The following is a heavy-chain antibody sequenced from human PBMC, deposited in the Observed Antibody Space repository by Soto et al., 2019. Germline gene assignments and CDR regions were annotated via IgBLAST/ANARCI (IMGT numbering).Heavy chain of an antibody. Sequence: EVQLVESGGGLVQPGGSLRLSCAASGFMFTNYWMTWVRQAPGKGLEWVANINQDGSDTNYADSVRGRFTISRDNAKDSVFLQMNSLRAEDTAVYYCATDVGRFRIQLFYFDFWGQGTQVTVSS. CDR3: ATDVGRFRIQLFYFDF. D-gene: IGHD5-18*01. V-gene: IGHV3-7*01. CDR2: INQDGSDT. CDR1: GFMFTNYW. J-gene: IGHJ4*02.